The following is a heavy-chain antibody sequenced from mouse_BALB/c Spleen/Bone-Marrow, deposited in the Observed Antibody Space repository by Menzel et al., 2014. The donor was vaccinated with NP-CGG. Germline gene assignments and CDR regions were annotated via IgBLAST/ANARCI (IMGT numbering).Heavy chain of an antibody. CDR3: TREGYYGSSYVDY. CDR1: GYTFXSYW. V-gene: IGHV1-69*02. Sequence: VQLQQSGAELVRPGASVKLSCKASGYTFXSYWINWVKQRPGQGLEWIGNIYPPDSYTNYNQKFKDKATLTVDKSSSTAYMQLSSPTSEDSAVYYCTREGYYGSSYVDYWGQGTTLTVSS. CDR2: IYPPDSYT. J-gene: IGHJ2*01. D-gene: IGHD1-1*01.